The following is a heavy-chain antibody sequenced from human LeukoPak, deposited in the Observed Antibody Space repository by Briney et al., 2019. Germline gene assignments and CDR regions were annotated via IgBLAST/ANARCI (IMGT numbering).Heavy chain of an antibody. CDR3: ATRGYSGYDSTQYFDY. Sequence: GASVRVSCKASGYTFTGYYMHWVRQAPGQGLEWMGWINPNSGGTNYAQKFQGRVTMTRDTSISTAYMELSRLRSDDTAVYYCATRGYSGYDSTQYFDYWGQGTLVTVSS. J-gene: IGHJ4*02. CDR1: GYTFTGYY. CDR2: INPNSGGT. D-gene: IGHD5-12*01. V-gene: IGHV1-2*02.